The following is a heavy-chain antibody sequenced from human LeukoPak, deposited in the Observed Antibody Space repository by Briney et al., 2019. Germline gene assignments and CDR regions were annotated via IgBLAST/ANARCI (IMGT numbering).Heavy chain of an antibody. J-gene: IGHJ4*02. D-gene: IGHD3-10*01. Sequence: SETLSLTCAVYGGSFSGYYWSWIRQPPGKGLEWIGEMYHSGCTNYSPSLKSRVTISVDTSKNQFSLKLSSVTAADTAVYYCARGRRGYYCSGNWGQGTMVTV. V-gene: IGHV4-34*01. CDR3: ARGRRGYYCSGN. CDR2: MYHSGCT. CDR1: GGSFSGYY.